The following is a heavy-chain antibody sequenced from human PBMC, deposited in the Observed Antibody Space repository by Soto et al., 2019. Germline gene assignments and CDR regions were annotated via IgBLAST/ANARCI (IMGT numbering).Heavy chain of an antibody. V-gene: IGHV4-4*02. D-gene: IGHD2-8*02. CDR2: IFPDGNT. J-gene: IGHJ5*02. CDR3: ARHEGWTGPDQ. Sequence: QVHLQESGPGLVKPSETLSLTCAVSGASIGSGGWWSWARQPPGKGLEWIAEIFPDGNTNYSPSLKSRLTISVDKSQTQLSLNVYSVTAADTAVYYCARHEGWTGPDQWGQGTLVTVSS. CDR1: GASIGSGGW.